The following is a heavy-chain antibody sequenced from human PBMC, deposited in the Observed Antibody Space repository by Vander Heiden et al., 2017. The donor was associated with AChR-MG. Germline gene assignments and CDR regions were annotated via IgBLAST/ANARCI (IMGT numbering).Heavy chain of an antibody. CDR3: ARAYSY. Sequence: EVHLVESGGGLVKPGGSLRLSCAASGFTFSTYGMNWVRQAPGKGLEWVSSITSTSSYMYYADSVKGRFTVSRDNANNSLYLQMNSLTTEDTAVYYCARAYSYWGQGTLVTGSS. CDR2: ITSTSSYM. V-gene: IGHV3-21*01. J-gene: IGHJ4*02. CDR1: GFTFSTYG. D-gene: IGHD2-15*01.